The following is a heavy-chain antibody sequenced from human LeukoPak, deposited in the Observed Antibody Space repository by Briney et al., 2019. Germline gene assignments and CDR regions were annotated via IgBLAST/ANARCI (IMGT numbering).Heavy chain of an antibody. V-gene: IGHV4-39*01. D-gene: IGHD3-10*01. CDR1: GGSISSTSYY. J-gene: IGHJ6*02. Sequence: SETLSLTCTVSGGSISSTSYYWGWIRQPPGKGLEWIGSGYYSGSTYYNLSLKSRVTISVDTSKNQFSLKLSSVTAADTAVYYCATERTSSGSGSYYNDRYYYYGMDVWGQGTTVTVSS. CDR3: ATERTSSGSGSYYNDRYYYYGMDV. CDR2: GYYSGST.